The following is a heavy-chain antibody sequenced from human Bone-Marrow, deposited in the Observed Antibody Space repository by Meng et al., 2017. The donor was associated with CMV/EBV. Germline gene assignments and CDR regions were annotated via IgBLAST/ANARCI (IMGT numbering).Heavy chain of an antibody. CDR2: ISPNSGGT. D-gene: IGHD3-22*01. V-gene: IGHV1-2*02. CDR3: ARVPSSGYYGSLGY. Sequence: ASVKVSCKASGYTFTGYYMHWVRQAPGQGLEWMGWISPNSGGTNYAQKFLGRVTMTRDTSISTAYTELSRLRSDDTAMYYCARVPSSGYYGSLGYWGQGTLVTVSS. J-gene: IGHJ4*02. CDR1: GYTFTGYY.